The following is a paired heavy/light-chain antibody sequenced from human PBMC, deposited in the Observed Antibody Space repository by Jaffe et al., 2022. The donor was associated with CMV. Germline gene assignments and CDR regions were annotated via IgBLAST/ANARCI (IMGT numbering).Light chain of an antibody. CDR1: QSVSGSY. CDR3: QQYRRLPYT. J-gene: IGKJ2*01. V-gene: IGKV3-20*01. Sequence: EIVLTQSPGTLSLSPGERATLSCRASQSVSGSYLAWYQQKPGQAPRLLIYGATSRATGIPDRFSGSGSGTDFTLTISRLEPEDFAVYSCQQYRRLPYTFGQGTKLEIK. CDR2: GAT.
Heavy chain of an antibody. J-gene: IGHJ5*02. CDR1: GDSISSYY. D-gene: IGHD4-17*01. Sequence: QVQLQESGPGLVKPSETLSLTCTVSGDSISSYYWNWIRQSPGKGLEWIGYINYSGSTNYNPSLKSRVTISVDTSKNQFSLKLSSVTAADTGVYFCARGGIDYGDYVENWFDPWGQGTLVTVSS. CDR3: ARGGIDYGDYVENWFDP. V-gene: IGHV4-59*01. CDR2: INYSGST.